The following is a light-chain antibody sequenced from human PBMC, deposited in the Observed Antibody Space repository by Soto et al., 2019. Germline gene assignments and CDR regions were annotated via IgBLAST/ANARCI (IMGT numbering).Light chain of an antibody. CDR1: QMLGSS. CDR2: DAS. CDR3: QQRSNWPALT. J-gene: IGKJ4*01. V-gene: IGKV3-11*01. Sequence: VVLNQSQNPLSLSPGETAPPSCKASQMLGSSLAWNQQKPGQPPRLLIYDASNRASGVPARFSGSGSGTDFTLTITSLEPEDFAVYYCQQRSNWPALTFGGGTKVEI.